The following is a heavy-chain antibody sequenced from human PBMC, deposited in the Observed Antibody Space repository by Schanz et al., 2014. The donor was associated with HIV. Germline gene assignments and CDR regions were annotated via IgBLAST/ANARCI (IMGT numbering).Heavy chain of an antibody. CDR2: INSNEGTT. CDR3: VRLMSSDYDFYHYGMDV. J-gene: IGHJ6*02. CDR1: GSTFSSYW. V-gene: IGHV3-74*02. Sequence: EEHLLESGGDLIQPGGSLRLSCVASGSTFSSYWMHWVRQAPGKGLVWVSRINSNEGTTDCADSVKGRFTISRDNAKNTLYLQMNSLRAEDTAVYYCVRLMSSDYDFYHYGMDVWGQGTTVNVSS. D-gene: IGHD4-17*01.